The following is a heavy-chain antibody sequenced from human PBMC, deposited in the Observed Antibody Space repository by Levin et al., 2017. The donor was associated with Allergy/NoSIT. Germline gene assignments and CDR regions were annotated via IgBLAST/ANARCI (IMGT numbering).Heavy chain of an antibody. J-gene: IGHJ4*02. Sequence: GGSLRLSCAASGFTFSSYSMNWVRQAPGKGLEWVSSISTSSNYIYYADSVKGRFTISRDNAKNSLYLQMNSLRAEDTAGYYGARMTTRGVDHWGQGTLVTVSS. CDR1: GFTFSSYS. V-gene: IGHV3-21*01. CDR2: ISTSSNYI. CDR3: ARMTTRGVDH. D-gene: IGHD4-17*01.